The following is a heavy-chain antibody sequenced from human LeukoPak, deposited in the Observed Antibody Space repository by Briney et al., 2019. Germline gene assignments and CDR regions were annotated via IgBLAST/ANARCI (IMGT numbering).Heavy chain of an antibody. J-gene: IGHJ4*02. D-gene: IGHD3-22*01. CDR2: SSGSGGST. CDR3: AKSPIVVIRMAPHFDY. CDR1: GFTFSSHA. Sequence: GGSLRLSCAASGFTFSSHAMSWVRQGPGKGLEWVAVSSGSGGSTYYADSVKGRSTISRDNSQNTLFLQMNSLRAEDTAIYYCAKSPIVVIRMAPHFDYWGQGILVTVSS. V-gene: IGHV3-23*01.